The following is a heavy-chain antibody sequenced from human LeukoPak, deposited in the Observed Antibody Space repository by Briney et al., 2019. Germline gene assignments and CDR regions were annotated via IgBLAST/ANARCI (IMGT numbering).Heavy chain of an antibody. D-gene: IGHD6-19*01. Sequence: GGSLRLSCAASGFTFSTFAMIWVRQPPGKGLEWVSSIFPSGGEIHYADSVRGRFTISRDNSKNTLYLQMNSLRAEDTAVYYCAKDMAVAHWFDPWGQGTLVTVSS. V-gene: IGHV3-23*01. CDR3: AKDMAVAHWFDP. J-gene: IGHJ5*02. CDR2: IFPSGGEI. CDR1: GFTFSTFA.